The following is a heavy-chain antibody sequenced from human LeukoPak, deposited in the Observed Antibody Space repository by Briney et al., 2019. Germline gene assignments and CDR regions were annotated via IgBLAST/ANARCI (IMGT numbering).Heavy chain of an antibody. Sequence: GGFLRLSCAASGFTFSSYEMNWVRQAPGKGLEWVSYISSSGSTIYYADSVKGRFTISRDNAKNSLYLQMNSLRAEDTAVYYCAKDFYYYDRSGILSDWGQGTLVTVSS. J-gene: IGHJ4*02. CDR1: GFTFSSYE. CDR3: AKDFYYYDRSGILSD. V-gene: IGHV3-48*03. D-gene: IGHD3-22*01. CDR2: ISSSGSTI.